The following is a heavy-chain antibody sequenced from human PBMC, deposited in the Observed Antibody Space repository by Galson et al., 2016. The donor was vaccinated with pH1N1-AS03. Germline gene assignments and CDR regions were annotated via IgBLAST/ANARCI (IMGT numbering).Heavy chain of an antibody. Sequence: LRLSCAASGFTFNNAWMSWVRQAPGKGLEWIGYIYYSGTTKFNPSLATRVTMSVDRSKSQFSLNLMSVTAADTAVYYCARDGQLWPHYYPLDVWGQGTTVTVSS. D-gene: IGHD3-22*01. CDR2: IYYSGTT. CDR3: ARDGQLWPHYYPLDV. V-gene: IGHV4-59*01. J-gene: IGHJ6*02. CDR1: GFTFNNAW.